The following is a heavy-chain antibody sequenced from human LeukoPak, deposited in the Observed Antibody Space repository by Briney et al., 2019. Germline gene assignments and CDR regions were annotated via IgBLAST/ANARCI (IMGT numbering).Heavy chain of an antibody. CDR1: GFTFSSYA. Sequence: GGSLRLSCAAPGFTFSSYAMSWVRQAPGKGLEWVSAISGSGGSTYYADSVKGRFTISRDNSKNTLYLQMNSLKAEDTAVYYCAKDRLHIWFDPWGQGTLVTVSS. J-gene: IGHJ5*02. V-gene: IGHV3-23*01. D-gene: IGHD6-25*01. CDR2: ISGSGGST. CDR3: AKDRLHIWFDP.